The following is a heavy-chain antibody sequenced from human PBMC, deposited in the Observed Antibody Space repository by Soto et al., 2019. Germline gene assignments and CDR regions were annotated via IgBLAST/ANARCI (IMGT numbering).Heavy chain of an antibody. CDR3: ARGLGDDYDYYGMDV. J-gene: IGHJ6*02. CDR1: GFSLSTSGMC. CDR2: IDWDDDK. Sequence: SGPTLGNPTQTLTLTCSFSGFSLSTSGMCVSWIRQPPGKALEWLARIDWDDDKYYSTSLKTRLTISKDTSKDQVVLTMTNMDPVDTATYYCARGLGDDYDYYGMDVWGQGTTVTVSS. D-gene: IGHD3-10*01. V-gene: IGHV2-70*11.